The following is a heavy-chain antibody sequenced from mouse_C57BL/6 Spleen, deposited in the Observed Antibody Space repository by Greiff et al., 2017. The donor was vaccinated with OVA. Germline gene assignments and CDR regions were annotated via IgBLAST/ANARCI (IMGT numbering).Heavy chain of an antibody. J-gene: IGHJ1*03. CDR3: ERHGNAGYFDV. CDR1: GFTFSSYG. Sequence: EVMLVESGGDLVKPGGSLKLSCAASGFTFSSYGMSWVRQTPDKRLEWVATISSGGSYTYYPDSVKGRFTISRDNAKNTLYLQMSSLKSEDTAVYYCERHGNAGYFDVWGTGTTVTVSS. V-gene: IGHV5-6*01. CDR2: ISSGGSYT.